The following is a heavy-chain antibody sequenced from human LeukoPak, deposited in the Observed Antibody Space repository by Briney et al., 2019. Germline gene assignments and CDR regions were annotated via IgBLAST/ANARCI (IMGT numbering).Heavy chain of an antibody. D-gene: IGHD3-9*01. J-gene: IGHJ6*02. CDR2: IYHSGST. CDR1: GYSISSGYY. Sequence: KSSETLSLTCTVSGYSISSGYYWGWIRQPPGKGLEWIGSIYHSGSTYYNPSLKSRVTISVDTSKNQFSLKLSSVTAADTAVYYCARDLIGDPTSYGMDVWGQGTTVTVSS. V-gene: IGHV4-38-2*02. CDR3: ARDLIGDPTSYGMDV.